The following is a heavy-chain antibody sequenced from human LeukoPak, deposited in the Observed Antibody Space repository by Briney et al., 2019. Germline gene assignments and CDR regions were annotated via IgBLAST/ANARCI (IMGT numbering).Heavy chain of an antibody. CDR3: ATAGGSGGGYDAFAM. CDR1: GFTFSSYS. V-gene: IGHV3-48*04. J-gene: IGHJ3*02. Sequence: GGSLRLSCAASGFTFSSYSMNWVRQAPGKGLEWVSYISSSGNTLNYAGSVKGRFTISRDNAKNSLYLQMNSLRAEDTALYYCATAGGSGGGYDAFAMWGQGTAVTVSS. D-gene: IGHD3-10*01. CDR2: ISSSGNTL.